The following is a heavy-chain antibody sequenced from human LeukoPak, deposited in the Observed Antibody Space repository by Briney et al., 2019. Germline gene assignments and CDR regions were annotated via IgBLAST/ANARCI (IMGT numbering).Heavy chain of an antibody. D-gene: IGHD4-23*01. CDR3: AARTVYGDYGGNFDY. Sequence: PSETLSLTCTVSGYSISSGYYWGWIRQPPGKGLEWIGSIYHSGSTYYNPSLKSRVTISVDKSKNQFSLKLSSVTAADTAVYYCAARTVYGDYGGNFDYWGQGTLVTVSS. J-gene: IGHJ4*02. V-gene: IGHV4-38-2*02. CDR2: IYHSGST. CDR1: GYSISSGYY.